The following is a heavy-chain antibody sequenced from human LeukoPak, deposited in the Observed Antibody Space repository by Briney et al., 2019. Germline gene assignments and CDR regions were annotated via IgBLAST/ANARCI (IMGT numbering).Heavy chain of an antibody. Sequence: SETLSLTCTVSGGSISSYYWSWIRQPPGKGLEWIGYIYYSGSTNYNPSLKSRVTISVDTSKNQFSLKLSSVTAADTAVYYCARHQMEYSSSPLDYWGQGTLVTVSS. D-gene: IGHD6-6*01. CDR2: IYYSGST. V-gene: IGHV4-59*08. CDR3: ARHQMEYSSSPLDY. J-gene: IGHJ4*02. CDR1: GGSISSYY.